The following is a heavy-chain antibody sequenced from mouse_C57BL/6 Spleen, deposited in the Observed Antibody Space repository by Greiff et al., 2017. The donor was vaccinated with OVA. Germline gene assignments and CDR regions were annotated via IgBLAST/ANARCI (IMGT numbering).Heavy chain of an antibody. Sequence: EVQGVESGGGLVKPGGSLKLSCAASGFIFSSYAMSWVRQTPENRLGWVATISDGGGYTYYPNNVKGRFTLSRDNAKNNLYLQMSHLKSEDTAMYYCARDRDYYGSSYWYFDVWGTGTTVTVSS. D-gene: IGHD1-1*01. CDR2: ISDGGGYT. CDR1: GFIFSSYA. J-gene: IGHJ1*03. V-gene: IGHV5-4*01. CDR3: ARDRDYYGSSYWYFDV.